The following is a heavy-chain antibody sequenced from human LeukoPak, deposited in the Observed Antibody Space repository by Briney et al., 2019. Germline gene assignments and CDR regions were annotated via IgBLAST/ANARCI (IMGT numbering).Heavy chain of an antibody. CDR1: GFTFSSYE. CDR3: AREYGDYSGS. Sequence: GGSLRLSCAASGFTFSSYEMNWVRQAPGKGLEWVSYISSSGSTIYYADSVKGRFTISRGNAKNSLYLQMNSLRAEDTAVYYCAREYGDYSGSWGQGTLVTVSS. J-gene: IGHJ4*02. V-gene: IGHV3-48*03. CDR2: ISSSGSTI. D-gene: IGHD4-17*01.